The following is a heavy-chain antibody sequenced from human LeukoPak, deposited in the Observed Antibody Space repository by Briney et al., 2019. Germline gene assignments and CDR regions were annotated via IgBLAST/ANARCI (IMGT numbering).Heavy chain of an antibody. V-gene: IGHV3-23*01. D-gene: IGHD3-16*01. Sequence: PGGSLRLSCTASGFTFGDDAMSWVRQAPGKGLEWVSAISGSGGSTYYADSVKGRFTISRDNSKNTLYLQMNSLRAEDTAVYYCAHFRGGEAFDIWGQGTMVTVSS. CDR2: ISGSGGST. J-gene: IGHJ3*02. CDR3: AHFRGGEAFDI. CDR1: GFTFGDDA.